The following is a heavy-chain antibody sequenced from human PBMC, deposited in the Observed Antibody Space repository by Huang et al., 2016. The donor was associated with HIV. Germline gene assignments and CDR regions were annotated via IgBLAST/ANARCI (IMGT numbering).Heavy chain of an antibody. V-gene: IGHV4-59*11. D-gene: IGHD3-3*01. CDR2: IDYSGST. Sequence: QVQLQESGPGLVKPSETLSLTCTVSGGSISTHYWSWIRQPPGKGLEWIGSIDYSGSTNDSPSLKSRVTILLDTCKNQFSLRVNSVTAADTAMYYCARDHHDFWRGYRRMYFFDHWGQGTLVTVSS. CDR1: GGSISTHY. CDR3: ARDHHDFWRGYRRMYFFDH. J-gene: IGHJ4*02.